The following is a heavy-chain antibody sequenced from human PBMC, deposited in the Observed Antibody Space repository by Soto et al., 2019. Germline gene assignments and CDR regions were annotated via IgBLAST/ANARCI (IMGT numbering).Heavy chain of an antibody. Sequence: ASGKVSCKASGYTFTGYYMHWVRQAPGQGLEWMGWINPNSGDTKYAQKFQGWVTMTRDTSISTAYMELSRLRSDDTAVYYCARGGLLRYFDWLSPQGYWGQGTLVTVSS. CDR3: ARGGLLRYFDWLSPQGY. J-gene: IGHJ4*02. CDR2: INPNSGDT. CDR1: GYTFTGYY. D-gene: IGHD3-9*01. V-gene: IGHV1-2*04.